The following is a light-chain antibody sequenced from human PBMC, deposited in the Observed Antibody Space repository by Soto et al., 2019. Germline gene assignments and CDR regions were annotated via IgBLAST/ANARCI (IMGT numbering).Light chain of an antibody. J-gene: IGKJ2*01. V-gene: IGKV1-39*01. Sequence: DIQMTQSPSSLSASAGDRVTITCRASQSISSYLNWYQQKPGKAPKLLIYAASSLQSRVPSRFSGSGSGTDFTLTISSLQPEDFATYYCQQSYSTPPSFGQGTKLEIK. CDR2: AAS. CDR3: QQSYSTPPS. CDR1: QSISSY.